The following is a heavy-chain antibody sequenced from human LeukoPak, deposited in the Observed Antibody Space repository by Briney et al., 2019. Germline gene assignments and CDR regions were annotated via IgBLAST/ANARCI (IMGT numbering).Heavy chain of an antibody. CDR3: VRGSGWFFGL. J-gene: IGHJ4*02. D-gene: IGHD6-19*01. Sequence: GGSLRLSCAASQFSISYDWMHWVSQAPGKGLECVASIKEDGRDIHYLDSVKGRFSISRDNAKNSLYLEMNTLRAEDTAVYYCVRGSGWFFGLWGQGTLVNVSS. CDR1: QFSISYDW. CDR2: IKEDGRDI. V-gene: IGHV3-7*01.